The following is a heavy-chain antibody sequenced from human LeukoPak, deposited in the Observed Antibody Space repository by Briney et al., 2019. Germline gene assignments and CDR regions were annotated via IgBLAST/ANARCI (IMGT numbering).Heavy chain of an antibody. CDR3: ARDMRDTSSSGGYYAMDV. Sequence: ASVKVSCKASGGTFSSYAISWVRQAPGQGLEWMGGIIPIFGTANYAQKFQGRVTMTRDTSTSTVYMELSSLRSEDTAVYYCARDMRDTSSSGGYYAMDVWGQGTTVTVSS. CDR1: GGTFSSYA. J-gene: IGHJ6*02. V-gene: IGHV1-69*05. D-gene: IGHD6-6*01. CDR2: IIPIFGTA.